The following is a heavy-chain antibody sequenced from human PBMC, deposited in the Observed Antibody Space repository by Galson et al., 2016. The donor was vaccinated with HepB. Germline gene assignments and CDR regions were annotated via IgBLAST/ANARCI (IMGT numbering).Heavy chain of an antibody. CDR1: GFSLSTSGVG. Sequence: PALVKPTQTLTLTCTFSGFSLSTSGVGVGWIRQPPGRALEWLALLFWNDDKRYRPSLKSRPTITKATSKNHVVLTVTNMDPVYTASYYCARFGTEITPGGPFDSWGQGTLVTVSS. D-gene: IGHD4-23*01. CDR3: ARFGTEITPGGPFDS. V-gene: IGHV2-5*01. J-gene: IGHJ4*02. CDR2: LFWNDDK.